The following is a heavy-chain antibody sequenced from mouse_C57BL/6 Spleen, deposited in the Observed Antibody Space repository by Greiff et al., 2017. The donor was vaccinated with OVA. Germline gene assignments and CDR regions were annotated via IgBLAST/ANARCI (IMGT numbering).Heavy chain of an antibody. V-gene: IGHV1-26*01. CDR3: ARKGGSGYDAMDY. D-gene: IGHD3-2*02. J-gene: IGHJ4*01. CDR2: INPNNGGT. CDR1: GYTFTDYY. Sequence: EVQLQQSGPELVKPGASVKISCKASGYTFTDYYMNWVKQSHGKSLEWIGDINPNNGGTSYNQKFKGKATLTVDKSSSTAYMERRSLTSEDSAVYYCARKGGSGYDAMDYWGQGTSVTVSS.